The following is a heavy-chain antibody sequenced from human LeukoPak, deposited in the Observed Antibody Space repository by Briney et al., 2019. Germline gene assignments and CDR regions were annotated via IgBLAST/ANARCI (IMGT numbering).Heavy chain of an antibody. D-gene: IGHD4-23*01. J-gene: IGHJ4*02. CDR1: GYTFTGYY. CDR3: ARSRYYGGNRGSDY. Sequence: GASVKVSCKASGYTFTGYYMHWVRQAPGQGLEWMGWINPNSGGTNYAQKFQGRVTMTRDTSISTAYMELSRLRSDDTAVYYCARSRYYGGNRGSDYWGQGTLVTVSS. CDR2: INPNSGGT. V-gene: IGHV1-2*02.